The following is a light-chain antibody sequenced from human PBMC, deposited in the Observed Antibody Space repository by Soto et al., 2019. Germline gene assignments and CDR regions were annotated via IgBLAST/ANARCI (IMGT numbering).Light chain of an antibody. CDR1: QDIDNY. CDR2: EAS. Sequence: DIQMTQSPSSLSASVGDRVTITCQASQDIDNYLNWYQQKPGKAPKVLIYEASNLETGVPSRFSGSGSGTDFTLTISSLQPEDIATYYCQQYDNLPLTFGGGTKVEIK. CDR3: QQYDNLPLT. J-gene: IGKJ4*01. V-gene: IGKV1-33*01.